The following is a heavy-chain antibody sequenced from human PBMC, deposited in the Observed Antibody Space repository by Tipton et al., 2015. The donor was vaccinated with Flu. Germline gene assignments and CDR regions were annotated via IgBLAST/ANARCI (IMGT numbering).Heavy chain of an antibody. D-gene: IGHD2-15*01. CDR3: ARGPCSGGNCYVKGAFDI. J-gene: IGHJ3*02. V-gene: IGHV4-4*07. CDR1: GGSFSSYF. Sequence: TLSLTCTVSGGSFSSYFWSWIRQPAGKGLEWLGRIYTSGSTNYNPSLKSRVTMSGDTSKNQFSLKLSSVTAADTAVYYCARGPCSGGNCYVKGAFDIWGQGTMVTVSS. CDR2: IYTSGST.